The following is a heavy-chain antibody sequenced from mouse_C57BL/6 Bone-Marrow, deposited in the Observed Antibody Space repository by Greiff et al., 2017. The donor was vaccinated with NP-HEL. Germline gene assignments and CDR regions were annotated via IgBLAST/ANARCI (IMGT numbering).Heavy chain of an antibody. J-gene: IGHJ2*01. Sequence: QVQLQQSGAELVKPGASVKISCKASGYAFSSYWMNWVKPRPGKGLEWIGQIYPGDGDTNYNGKFKGKATLTADKSSSTAYMQLSSLTSEDSAVYFCARLGDYDYFDYWGQGTTLTVSS. CDR3: ARLGDYDYFDY. D-gene: IGHD2-4*01. V-gene: IGHV1-80*01. CDR2: IYPGDGDT. CDR1: GYAFSSYW.